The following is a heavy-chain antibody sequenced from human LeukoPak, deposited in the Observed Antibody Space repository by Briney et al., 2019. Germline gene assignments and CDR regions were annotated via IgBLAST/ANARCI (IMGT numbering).Heavy chain of an antibody. CDR3: ARGVDRGWPAAAMY. V-gene: IGHV1-2*02. D-gene: IGHD6-25*01. CDR1: GYTFTCYY. CDR2: INPNSGGT. J-gene: IGHJ4*02. Sequence: GASVKVSCKASGYTFTCYYMHWVRQAPGQGLEWMGWINPNSGGTNYAQKFQGRVTMTRDTSISTVYMELSRLRSDDTAVYYCARGVDRGWPAAAMYWGEGTLVTVSS.